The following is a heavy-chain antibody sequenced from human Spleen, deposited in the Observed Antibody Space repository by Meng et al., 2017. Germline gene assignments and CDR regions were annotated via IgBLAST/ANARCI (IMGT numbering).Heavy chain of an antibody. J-gene: IGHJ4*02. CDR3: ARVPDWAQTYYFDY. CDR2: INTYNGKT. Sequence: QGQLVQAGAEVKKPGASVKVSCDASGYTLSGDGFSWVRQAPGQGLEWLGWINTYNGKTDYAQKFQGRITMTTDTFTSTGYMELRNLRSDDTAVYYCARVPDWAQTYYFDYWGQGTLVTVSS. CDR1: GYTLSGDG. V-gene: IGHV1-18*01. D-gene: IGHD3-16*01.